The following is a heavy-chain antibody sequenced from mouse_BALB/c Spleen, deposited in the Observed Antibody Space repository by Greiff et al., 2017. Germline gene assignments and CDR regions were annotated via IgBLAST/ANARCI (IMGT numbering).Heavy chain of an antibody. CDR3: VRGGYGFDY. CDR1: GFSLTSYD. Sequence: VQLQQSGPGLVAPSQSLSITCTVSGFSLTSYDISWIRQPPGKGLEWLGVIWTGGGTNYNSAFMSRLSISKDNSKSQVFLKMNSLQTDDTAIYYCVRGGYGFDYWGQGTTLTVSS. CDR2: IWTGGGT. D-gene: IGHD3-1*01. V-gene: IGHV2-9-2*01. J-gene: IGHJ2*01.